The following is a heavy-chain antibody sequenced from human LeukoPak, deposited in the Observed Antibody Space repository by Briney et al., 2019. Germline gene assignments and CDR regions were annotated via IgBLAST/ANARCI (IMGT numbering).Heavy chain of an antibody. V-gene: IGHV4-59*08. CDR3: ARHPFSSPFDF. J-gene: IGHJ4*02. CDR2: IYFTGNT. Sequence: SETLSLTCTVSGVSISGDYWSWIRQPPGKGLGWIGYIYFTGNTDHNPSLKSRVTLSMDTSKNQFSLKLTSVTAADTAVYYCARHPFSSPFDFWGQGTLVTVSS. CDR1: GVSISGDY.